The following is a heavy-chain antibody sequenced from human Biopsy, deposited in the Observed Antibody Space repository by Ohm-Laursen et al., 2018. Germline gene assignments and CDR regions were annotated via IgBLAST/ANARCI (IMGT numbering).Heavy chain of an antibody. D-gene: IGHD2/OR15-2a*01. CDR1: GGSISSDY. V-gene: IGHV4-59*01. CDR2: ISNRGST. CDR3: ARATNSTGWPYYYFYGMDV. J-gene: IGHJ6*02. Sequence: GTLSLTCAVSGGSISSDYWSWIRQSPGKGLEWIGYISNRGSTNYNPSLRGRVTISVDTSKNQLSLRLNSVTAADTAVYYCARATNSTGWPYYYFYGMDVWGQGTTVTVSS.